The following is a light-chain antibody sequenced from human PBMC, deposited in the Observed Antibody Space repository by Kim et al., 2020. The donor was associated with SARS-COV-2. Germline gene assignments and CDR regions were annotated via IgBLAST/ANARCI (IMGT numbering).Light chain of an antibody. CDR3: HVWDSNTAV. Sequence: SGALGKTARITVGGSSIGAKSVHWYQQKPGQAPVLVIYRDRNRPSGIPERFSGANSGNTATLTISRAQAGDEADYYCHVWDSNTAVFGGGTQLTVL. CDR1: SIGAKS. V-gene: IGLV3-9*01. J-gene: IGLJ3*02. CDR2: RDR.